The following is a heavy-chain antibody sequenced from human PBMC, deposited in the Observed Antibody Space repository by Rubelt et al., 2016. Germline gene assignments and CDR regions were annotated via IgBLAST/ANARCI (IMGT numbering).Heavy chain of an antibody. CDR2: IYYSGST. CDR3: ARGGTITRWDAFDI. D-gene: IGHD1-1*01. V-gene: IGHV4-59*12. J-gene: IGHJ3*02. CDR1: GGSIRSSY. Sequence: QVQLQESGPGLVKPSETLSLTCSVSGGSIRSSYWSWIRQPPGKGLELIGYIYYSGSTNYNPSLKSRLTLSLDTSKNQVFVGLPAVTAAETAVYYCARGGTITRWDAFDIWGQGTMVTGSS.